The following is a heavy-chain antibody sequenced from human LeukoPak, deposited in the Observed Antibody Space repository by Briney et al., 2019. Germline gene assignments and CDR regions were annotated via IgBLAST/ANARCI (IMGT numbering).Heavy chain of an antibody. CDR3: ARIRGYSYGYRYYYYMDV. V-gene: IGHV4-34*01. J-gene: IGHJ6*03. Sequence: SETLSLTCAVYGGSFSGYYWSWIRQPTGKGLEWIGEINHSGSTNYNPSLKSRVTISVDTSKNQFSLKLSSVTAADTAVYYCARIRGYSYGYRYYYYMDVWGKGTTVAISS. CDR1: GGSFSGYY. D-gene: IGHD5-18*01. CDR2: INHSGST.